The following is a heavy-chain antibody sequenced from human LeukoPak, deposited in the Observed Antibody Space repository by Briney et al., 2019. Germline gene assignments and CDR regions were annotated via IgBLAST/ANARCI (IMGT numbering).Heavy chain of an antibody. V-gene: IGHV5-51*01. CDR3: ARQGYSSSSTDH. Sequence: GESLKISCKGSGYSFTSHWIGWVRQMPGKGLEWMGIIYPSDSDTRYSPSFQGQITISADKSTSTAYLQWSSLKASDTAMYYCARQGYSSSSTDHWGQGTLVTVSS. J-gene: IGHJ4*02. CDR1: GYSFTSHW. CDR2: IYPSDSDT. D-gene: IGHD6-6*01.